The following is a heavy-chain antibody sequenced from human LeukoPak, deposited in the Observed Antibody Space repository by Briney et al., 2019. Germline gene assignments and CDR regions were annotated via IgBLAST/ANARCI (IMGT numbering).Heavy chain of an antibody. CDR3: TYTSSSGVVY. CDR1: GFTFSVSA. V-gene: IGHV3-73*01. J-gene: IGHJ4*02. Sequence: GGSLRLSCAASGFTFSVSAMYWVRQASGKGLEWIGRIRNKANNYATAYAASVKGRFSISREDSKNTAYLQMNSLKTEDTAVYYCTYTSSSGVVYWGQGTLVTVSS. CDR2: IRNKANNYAT. D-gene: IGHD6-6*01.